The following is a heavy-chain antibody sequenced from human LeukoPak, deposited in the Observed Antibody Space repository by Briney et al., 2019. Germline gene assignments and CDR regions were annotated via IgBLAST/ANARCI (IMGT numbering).Heavy chain of an antibody. D-gene: IGHD3-22*01. V-gene: IGHV3-7*03. J-gene: IGHJ4*02. Sequence: GGSLRLSCVASGFTFSNYWMNWLRQTPGKGLEWVANINQDGSEKYYVDSVKGRFTISRDNSKNTLYLQMNSLRAEDTAVYYCAKDRAGGYYDSNDYWGQGTLVTVSS. CDR1: GFTFSNYW. CDR2: INQDGSEK. CDR3: AKDRAGGYYDSNDY.